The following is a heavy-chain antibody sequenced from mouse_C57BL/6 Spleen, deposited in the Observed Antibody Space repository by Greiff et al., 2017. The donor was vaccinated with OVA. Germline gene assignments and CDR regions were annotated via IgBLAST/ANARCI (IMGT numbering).Heavy chain of an antibody. CDR3: TREGDYYGSNRGFAY. CDR2: IDPETGGT. V-gene: IGHV1-15*01. CDR1: GYTFTDYE. D-gene: IGHD1-1*01. J-gene: IGHJ3*01. Sequence: VQLQQSGAELVRPGASVTLSCKASGYTFTDYEMHWVKQTPVHGLEWIGAIDPETGGTAYNQKFKGKAILTADKSSSTAYMELRSLTSEDSAVYYCTREGDYYGSNRGFAYWGQGTLVTVSA.